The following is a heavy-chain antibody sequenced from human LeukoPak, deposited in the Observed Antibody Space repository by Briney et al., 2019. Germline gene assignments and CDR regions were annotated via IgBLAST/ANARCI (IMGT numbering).Heavy chain of an antibody. CDR1: GGSCSGHY. J-gene: IGHJ6*04. V-gene: IGHV4-34*01. D-gene: IGHD2-2*01. Sequence: KPSETLSPTCAVYGGSCSGHYWSWIRQPPRNWLEWIGAINHSGSPNNHPSLKSRVTISVDTSQNQFSLNLTSVTVADMSVCYCARGYCISTSCRYRTSSYGLDVWGKGTTVSVSS. CDR2: INHSGSP. CDR3: ARGYCISTSCRYRTSSYGLDV.